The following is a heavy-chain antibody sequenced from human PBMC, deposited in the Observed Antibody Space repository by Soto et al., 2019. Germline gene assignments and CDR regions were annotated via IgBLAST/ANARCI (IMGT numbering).Heavy chain of an antibody. D-gene: IGHD3-10*01. Sequence: GESLKISCKGSGYSFTSYWISWVRQMPGKGLEWMGRIDPSDSYTNYSPSFQGHVTISADKSISTAYLQWSSLKASDTAMYYCARLESNFGDGGFDFDYWGQGTLVTVSS. CDR1: GYSFTSYW. CDR3: ARLESNFGDGGFDFDY. CDR2: IDPSDSYT. J-gene: IGHJ4*02. V-gene: IGHV5-10-1*01.